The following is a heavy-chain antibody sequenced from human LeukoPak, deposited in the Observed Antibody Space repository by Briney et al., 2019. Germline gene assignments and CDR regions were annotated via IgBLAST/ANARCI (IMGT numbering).Heavy chain of an antibody. CDR3: AREGYSTANNWFDA. V-gene: IGHV4-34*01. Sequence: PSETLSLTCAVYGGSFSGYYWTWIRQPPGKGLEWIGEVTDRGNRNYNPSLRSRVTISVDTAKNQFSLNLTSVTAADTAVYYCAREGYSTANNWFDAWGQGTLVIVSS. J-gene: IGHJ5*02. CDR2: VTDRGNR. D-gene: IGHD2-21*02. CDR1: GGSFSGYY.